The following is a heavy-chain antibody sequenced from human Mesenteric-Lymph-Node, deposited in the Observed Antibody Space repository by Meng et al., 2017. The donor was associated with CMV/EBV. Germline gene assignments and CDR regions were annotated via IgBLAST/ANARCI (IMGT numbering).Heavy chain of an antibody. V-gene: IGHV4-59*12. J-gene: IGHJ4*02. CDR2: IYYSGST. Sequence: SETLSLTCTVSGGSISSYYWSWIRQPPGKGLEWIGYIYYSGSTNYNPSLKSRVTISVDTSKNQFSLKLSSVTAADTAVYYCARETGDYDFWSGYPDYWGQGTLVTVSS. CDR3: ARETGDYDFWSGYPDY. D-gene: IGHD3-3*01. CDR1: GGSISSYY.